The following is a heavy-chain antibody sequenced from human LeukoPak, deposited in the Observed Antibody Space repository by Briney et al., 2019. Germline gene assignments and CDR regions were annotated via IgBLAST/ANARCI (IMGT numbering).Heavy chain of an antibody. V-gene: IGHV4-61*01. CDR3: ASGSLVAGTALCDY. Sequence: SETLSLTCAVSGYSISSSYYWSWIRQPPGKGLEWIGYIYYSGSTNYNPSLKSRVTISVDTSKNQFSLKLSSVTAADTAVYYCASGSLVAGTALCDYWGQGTLVTVSS. J-gene: IGHJ4*02. D-gene: IGHD6-19*01. CDR2: IYYSGST. CDR1: GYSISSSYY.